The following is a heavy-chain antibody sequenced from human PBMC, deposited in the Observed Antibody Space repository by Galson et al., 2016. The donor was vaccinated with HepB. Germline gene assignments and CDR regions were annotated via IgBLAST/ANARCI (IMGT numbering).Heavy chain of an antibody. CDR1: GGLLNSHA. Sequence: SVKVSCKAPGGLLNSHAITWVRQAPGLGLEWMGGIIPVYGTTQYAPKFQGRVTLTADRRTGIAYMELTRLTSEDTAMYYCARGSHYSGNVYLEIQYWGQGTRVTVSS. CDR3: ARGSHYSGNVYLEIQY. V-gene: IGHV1-69*06. J-gene: IGHJ4*02. D-gene: IGHD1-26*01. CDR2: IIPVYGTT.